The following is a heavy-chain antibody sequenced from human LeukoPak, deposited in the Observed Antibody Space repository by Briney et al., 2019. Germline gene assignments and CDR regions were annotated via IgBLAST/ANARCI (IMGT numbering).Heavy chain of an antibody. V-gene: IGHV1-8*03. J-gene: IGHJ4*02. Sequence: ASVKVSCKASGYTFTSYDINWVRQATGQGLEWMGWMNPNSGNTGYAQKFQGRVTITRNTSISTAYMELSSLRSEGTAVYYCARGGRRWGYCSSTSCYKARPVDYWGQGTLVTVPS. CDR3: ARGGRRWGYCSSTSCYKARPVDY. D-gene: IGHD2-2*02. CDR2: MNPNSGNT. CDR1: GYTFTSYD.